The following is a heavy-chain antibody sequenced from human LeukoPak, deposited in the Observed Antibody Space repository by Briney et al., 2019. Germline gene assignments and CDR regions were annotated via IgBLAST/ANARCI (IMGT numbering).Heavy chain of an antibody. D-gene: IGHD3-10*01. CDR1: GGSFSGYY. V-gene: IGHV4-34*01. CDR2: INHSGST. Sequence: SETLSLTCAVYGGSFSGYYWSWIRQPPGKGLEWIGEINHSGSTNYNPSLKSRVTISVGTSKNQFSLKLSSVTAADTAVYYGVGGYNWFDPWGQGTLVTVSS. CDR3: VGGYNWFDP. J-gene: IGHJ5*02.